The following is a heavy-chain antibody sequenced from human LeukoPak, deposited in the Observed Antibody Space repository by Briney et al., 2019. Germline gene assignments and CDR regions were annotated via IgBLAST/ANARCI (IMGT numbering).Heavy chain of an antibody. D-gene: IGHD6-13*01. J-gene: IGHJ5*02. CDR2: IYYSGST. CDR3: AVAAACTLFDP. Sequence: SSETLSLTCTVSGGSISSYYWSWIRQPPGKGLEWIGYIYYSGSTNYNPSLKSRVTISVDTSKNQFPLKLSSVTAADTAVYYCAVAAACTLFDPSGQGTLVTVSS. CDR1: GGSISSYY. V-gene: IGHV4-59*01.